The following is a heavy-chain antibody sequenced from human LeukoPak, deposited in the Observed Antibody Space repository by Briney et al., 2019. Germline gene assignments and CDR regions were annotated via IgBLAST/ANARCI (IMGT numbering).Heavy chain of an antibody. CDR2: IHYSGST. D-gene: IGHD6-13*01. CDR3: ARSERIAAAGASLKYNWFDP. CDR1: GGSISSYY. J-gene: IGHJ5*02. V-gene: IGHV4-59*12. Sequence: SETLSLTCTVSGGSISSYYWSWIRQPPGKGLEWIGYIHYSGSTNYNPSLKSRVTISVDTSKNQFSLKLSSVTAADTAVYYCARSERIAAAGASLKYNWFDPWGQGTLVTVSS.